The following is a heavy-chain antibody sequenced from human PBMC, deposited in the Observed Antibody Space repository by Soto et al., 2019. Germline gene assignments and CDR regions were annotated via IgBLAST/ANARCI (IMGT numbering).Heavy chain of an antibody. Sequence: EVQLVESGGGLVQPGGSLRLSCAASGFTFSSYSMNWVRQAPGKGLEWVSYISSSSSTIYYADSVKGRFTISRDNAKNSLYLQMISLRAEDTAVYYCARDFVVVPAAMPGLAAAGVGLRAYWGQGTLVTVSS. CDR2: ISSSSSTI. CDR1: GFTFSSYS. V-gene: IGHV3-48*01. J-gene: IGHJ4*02. CDR3: ARDFVVVPAAMPGLAAAGVGLRAY. D-gene: IGHD2-2*01.